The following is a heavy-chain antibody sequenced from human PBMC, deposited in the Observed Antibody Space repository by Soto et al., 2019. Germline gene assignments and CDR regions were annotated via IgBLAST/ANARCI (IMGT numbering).Heavy chain of an antibody. CDR2: IYPGDSDA. Sequence: GESLKISCQGSGYSFSTYWIGWVRQMPGKGLEWMGIIYPGDSDARYSPSFQGQVTISADKSFTTVYLQWNSLKASDTAIYYCARPGYYDSSGFFNFDHWGQGTLVTVSS. J-gene: IGHJ4*02. V-gene: IGHV5-51*01. CDR3: ARPGYYDSSGFFNFDH. D-gene: IGHD3-22*01. CDR1: GYSFSTYW.